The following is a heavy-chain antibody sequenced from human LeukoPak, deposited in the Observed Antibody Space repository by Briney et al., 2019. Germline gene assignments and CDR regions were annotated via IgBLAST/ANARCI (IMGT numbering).Heavy chain of an antibody. CDR3: ARSGTSPYYFYGMDV. J-gene: IGHJ6*02. V-gene: IGHV4-59*08. CDR1: GGSISSYY. Sequence: PSETLSLTCTVSGGSISSYYWNWIRQPPGKGLEWIGYIYYTGSTNYNPSLKSRVTISVDTSKNQFSLKLNSVTATDTAVYYCARSGTSPYYFYGMDVWGQGTTVTVSS. CDR2: IYYTGST. D-gene: IGHD1/OR15-1a*01.